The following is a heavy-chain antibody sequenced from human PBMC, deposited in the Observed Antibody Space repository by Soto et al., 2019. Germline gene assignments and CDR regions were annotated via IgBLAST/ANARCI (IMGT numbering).Heavy chain of an antibody. CDR2: MKSKNDGGTT. CDR1: GFTFSKAW. D-gene: IGHD2-15*01. J-gene: IGHJ4*02. Sequence: EVQLVESGGGLVKPGGSLRLSCAASGFTFSKAWMNWVRQAPGKGLEWVGRMKSKNDGGTTDYAAPVKGRFTISRDDSTNTLFLQMNSLKTEDTAVYYCTTDGGHCSCFSCQTFGYWGQGTLVTVSS. CDR3: TTDGGHCSCFSCQTFGY. V-gene: IGHV3-15*07.